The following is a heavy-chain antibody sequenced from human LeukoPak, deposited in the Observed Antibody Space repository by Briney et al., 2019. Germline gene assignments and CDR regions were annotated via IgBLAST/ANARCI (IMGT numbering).Heavy chain of an antibody. Sequence: PSETLSLTCAVYGGSFSGYYWSWIRQPPPKGLEWIGEINHSGSTNYNPSLKSRVTISVDTPKKQFSLKLSSVTAADTAVYYCASRRPPHYWGQGTLVTVSS. J-gene: IGHJ4*02. CDR2: INHSGST. V-gene: IGHV4-34*01. CDR3: ASRRPPHY. CDR1: GGSFSGYY.